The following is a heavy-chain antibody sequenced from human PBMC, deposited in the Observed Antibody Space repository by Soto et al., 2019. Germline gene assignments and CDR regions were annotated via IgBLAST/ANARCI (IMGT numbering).Heavy chain of an antibody. CDR1: GFTFSSYG. Sequence: PGGSLRLSCAASGFTFSSYGMHWVRQAPGKGLEWVAVIWYDVSNKYYADSVKGRFTISRDNSKNTLYLQMNSLRAEDTAVYYCASSIVGATRHYYYYDGMDVWGQGTTVTVAS. D-gene: IGHD1-26*01. CDR3: ASSIVGATRHYYYYDGMDV. J-gene: IGHJ6*02. CDR2: IWYDVSNK. V-gene: IGHV3-33*01.